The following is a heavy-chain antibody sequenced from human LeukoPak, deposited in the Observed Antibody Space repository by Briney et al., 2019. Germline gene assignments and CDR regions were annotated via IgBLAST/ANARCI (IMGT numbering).Heavy chain of an antibody. Sequence: SETLSLTCTVSGGSISSYYWSWIRQPAGKGLEWIGRIYTSGSTNYNPSLKSRVTMSVDTSKNQFSLKLSSVTAADTAVYYCARSGYSGYDFYYYYMDVWGEGTTVTVSS. J-gene: IGHJ6*03. D-gene: IGHD5-12*01. CDR3: ARSGYSGYDFYYYYMDV. V-gene: IGHV4-4*07. CDR2: IYTSGST. CDR1: GGSISSYY.